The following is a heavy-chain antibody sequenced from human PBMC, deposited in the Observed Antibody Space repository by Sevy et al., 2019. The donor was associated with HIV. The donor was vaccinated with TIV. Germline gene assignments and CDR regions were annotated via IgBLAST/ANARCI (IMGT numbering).Heavy chain of an antibody. D-gene: IGHD3-22*01. CDR2: MNPNSGNT. Sequence: ASVKVSCKASGYTFTSYDINWVRQATGQGLEWMGWMNPNSGNTGYAQKFQGRVTMTRNTSISTAYMELSSLRSEDTAVYYCARTADYDSSGYYYRFDYWGQGTLLTVSS. J-gene: IGHJ4*02. CDR1: GYTFTSYD. CDR3: ARTADYDSSGYYYRFDY. V-gene: IGHV1-8*01.